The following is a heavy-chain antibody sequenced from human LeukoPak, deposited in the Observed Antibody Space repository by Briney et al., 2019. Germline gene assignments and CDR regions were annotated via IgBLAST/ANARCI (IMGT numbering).Heavy chain of an antibody. CDR2: INDSGST. V-gene: IGHV4-34*01. CDR1: GGSFSTYY. D-gene: IGHD1/OR15-1a*01. CDR3: ARAGTNDAFDI. Sequence: PSETLSLTCAVYGGSFSTYYWTWIRQPPGKGLEWIGEINDSGSTNYNPSLKSRVTISVDTSKNQLSLKLSSVTAADTAVYYCARAGTNDAFDIWGQGTLVTVSS. J-gene: IGHJ3*02.